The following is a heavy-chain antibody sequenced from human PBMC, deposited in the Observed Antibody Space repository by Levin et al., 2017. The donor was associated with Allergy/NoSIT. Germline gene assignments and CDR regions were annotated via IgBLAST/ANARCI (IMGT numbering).Heavy chain of an antibody. CDR3: ARRQWLVRVPLNDAFDI. CDR1: GGSISSSNW. Sequence: ASETLSLTCAVSGGSISSSNWWSWVRQPPGKGLEWIGEIYHSGSTNYNPSLKSRVTISVDKSKNQFSLKLSSVTAADTAVYYCARRQWLVRVPLNDAFDIWGQGTMVTVSS. D-gene: IGHD6-19*01. CDR2: IYHSGST. V-gene: IGHV4-4*02. J-gene: IGHJ3*02.